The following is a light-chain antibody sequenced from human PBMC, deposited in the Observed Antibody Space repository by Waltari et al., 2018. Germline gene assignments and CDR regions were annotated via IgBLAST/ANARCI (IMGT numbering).Light chain of an antibody. V-gene: IGLV3-1*01. CDR2: QDT. CDR1: KLGDKY. CDR3: QAWDSSYARV. Sequence: SYELTQPTSVSVAPGQTASITCSGDKLGDKYACWYQQKPGQSPVLVIHQDTKRPSGIPERFSGSNSGSTATLTISGTQAIDEADYYCQAWDSSYARVFGGGTKLTVL. J-gene: IGLJ2*01.